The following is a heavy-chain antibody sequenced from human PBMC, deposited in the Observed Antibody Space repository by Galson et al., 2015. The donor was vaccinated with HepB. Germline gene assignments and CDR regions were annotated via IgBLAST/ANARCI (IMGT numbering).Heavy chain of an antibody. CDR1: GFSLSTSGMR. D-gene: IGHD3-22*01. Sequence: PALVKPTQTLTLTCTFSGFSLSTSGMRVSWIRQPPGKALEWLARIDWDDDKFYSTSLKTRLTISKDSSKNQVVLTMTNMDPVDTATYYCARGPTYYYDSSGYSVYMDVWGKGTTVTVSS. CDR3: ARGPTYYYDSSGYSVYMDV. J-gene: IGHJ6*03. V-gene: IGHV2-70*04. CDR2: IDWDDDK.